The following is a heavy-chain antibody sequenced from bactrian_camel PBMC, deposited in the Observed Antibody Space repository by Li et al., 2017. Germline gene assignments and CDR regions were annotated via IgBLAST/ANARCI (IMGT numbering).Heavy chain of an antibody. D-gene: IGHD6*01. CDR1: GIMFSTHY. J-gene: IGHJ4*01. Sequence: VESGGGLVQPGGSLRLSCAAEGIMFSTHYMTWVRQAPGKGLEWVASIYGVDGDDYYVDAVKGRFTISRDNAKNTLSLILNSLKIEDTALYYCAAGDGGTWYPEGVIFVYWGQGTQVTVS. CDR3: AAGDGGTWYPEGVIFVY. V-gene: IGHV3-2*01. CDR2: IYGVDGDD.